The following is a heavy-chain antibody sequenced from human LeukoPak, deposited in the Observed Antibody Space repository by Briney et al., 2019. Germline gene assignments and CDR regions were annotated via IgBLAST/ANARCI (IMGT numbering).Heavy chain of an antibody. J-gene: IGHJ4*02. Sequence: ASVKVSCKASGYTFTSYGISWVRQAPGQGLEWMGWISAYNGNTNYAQKLQGRVTMTTDTSTSTAYMELRSLRSDDTAVYYCARDHHAYYDSSGYYSGPYYFDYWGQGTLVTVSS. CDR3: ARDHHAYYDSSGYYSGPYYFDY. V-gene: IGHV1-18*01. D-gene: IGHD3-22*01. CDR1: GYTFTSYG. CDR2: ISAYNGNT.